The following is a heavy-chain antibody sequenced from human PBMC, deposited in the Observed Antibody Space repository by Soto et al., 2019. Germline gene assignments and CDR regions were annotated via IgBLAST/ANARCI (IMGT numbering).Heavy chain of an antibody. J-gene: IGHJ6*02. V-gene: IGHV4-31*01. CDR2: IYYSGST. D-gene: IGHD2-21*01. Sequence: QVQLQESGPGLVKPSQTLSLTCTVSGGPISSGGYYWSWIRQHPGKGLEWIGYIYYSGSTYYNPSLKSQVTISVDTSKNQFPLKPSSVTAADTAVYYCAGRRIGYGMDVWGQGPTVTVSS. CDR3: AGRRIGYGMDV. CDR1: GGPISSGGYY.